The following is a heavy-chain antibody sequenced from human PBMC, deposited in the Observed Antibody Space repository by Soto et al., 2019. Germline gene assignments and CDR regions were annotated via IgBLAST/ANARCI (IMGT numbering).Heavy chain of an antibody. CDR2: IWYDGSNK. V-gene: IGHV3-33*01. CDR3: ARAKRTMVRGVIIGTDY. CDR1: GFTFSSYG. D-gene: IGHD3-10*01. Sequence: QVQLVESGGGVVQPGRSLRLSCAASGFTFSSYGMHWVRQAPGKGLEWVAVIWYDGSNKYYADSVKGRFTISRDNSKNTRYLQMNSLRAEDTAVYYCARAKRTMVRGVIIGTDYWGQGTLVTVSS. J-gene: IGHJ4*02.